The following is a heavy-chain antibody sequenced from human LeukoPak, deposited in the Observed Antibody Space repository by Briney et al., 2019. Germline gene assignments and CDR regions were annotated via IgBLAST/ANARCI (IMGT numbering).Heavy chain of an antibody. V-gene: IGHV4-39*01. CDR2: IYYSGNT. J-gene: IGHJ4*02. CDR1: GVSISSSNSY. Sequence: PSETLSLTCTVSGVSISSSNSYWGWIRQPPGKGLEWIGSIYYSGNTYYNASLKSQVSISIDTSKNQFSLRLTSVTAADTAMYYCARQTGSGLFTLPGGQGTLVTVSS. CDR3: ARQTGSGLFTLP. D-gene: IGHD3/OR15-3a*01.